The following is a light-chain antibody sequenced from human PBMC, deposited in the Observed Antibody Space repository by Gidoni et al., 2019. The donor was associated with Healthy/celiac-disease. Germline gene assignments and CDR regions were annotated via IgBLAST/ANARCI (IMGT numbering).Light chain of an antibody. CDR1: QSVSSN. J-gene: IGKJ3*01. CDR3: QQYNNWPLFT. CDR2: GAS. V-gene: IGKV3-15*01. Sequence: EIVMTQSPATLSVSPGERATLSCRASQSVSSNLAWYQQKPGQAPRLLIYGASTRATGIPARFSGSGSGTEFTLTISNLQSEDFAVYYCQQYNNWPLFTFXPXTKVDIK.